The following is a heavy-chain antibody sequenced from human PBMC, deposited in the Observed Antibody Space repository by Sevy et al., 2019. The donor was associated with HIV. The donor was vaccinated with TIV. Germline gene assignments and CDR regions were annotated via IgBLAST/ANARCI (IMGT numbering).Heavy chain of an antibody. CDR3: ARQGDEYSSSWYRWFDH. CDR2: IYPGDSDT. V-gene: IGHV5-51*01. CDR1: GYSFTSYW. D-gene: IGHD6-13*01. Sequence: GESLKISCKGSGYSFTSYWIGWVRQMPGKGLEWMGIIYPGDSDTRYSPSFKGQVTISADKSISTAYLQWSSLKASDTAMYYCARQGDEYSSSWYRWFDHWGQGTLVTVSS. J-gene: IGHJ5*02.